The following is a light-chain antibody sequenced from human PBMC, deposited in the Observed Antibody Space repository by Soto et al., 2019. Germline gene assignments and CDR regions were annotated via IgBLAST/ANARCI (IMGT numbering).Light chain of an antibody. Sequence: QSVLTQPASVSGSPGQSITISCTGTSSDVGSYNLVSWYQQHPGKAPKLMIYEGSKRPSGVSNRFSGSKSGNTASLTISGLQAEDEADYYCRSYAGGSTFVVFGGGTKLTVL. V-gene: IGLV2-23*03. CDR1: SSDVGSYNL. CDR2: EGS. CDR3: RSYAGGSTFVV. J-gene: IGLJ2*01.